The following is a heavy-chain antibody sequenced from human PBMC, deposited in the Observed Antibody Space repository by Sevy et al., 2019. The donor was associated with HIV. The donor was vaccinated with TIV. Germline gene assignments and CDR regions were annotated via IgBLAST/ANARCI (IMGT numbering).Heavy chain of an antibody. D-gene: IGHD3-22*01. J-gene: IGHJ4*02. V-gene: IGHV3-11*04. CDR2: ISSSDSTI. Sequence: GGSLRLSCAASGFTFSDYYMSWIRQAPGKGLEWVSYISSSDSTIYYADSVKGRFTISRDNAKNSLYLQMNSLRAEATAVYYCARGEYYDSSGYYPYFDYWGQGTLVTVSS. CDR1: GFTFSDYY. CDR3: ARGEYYDSSGYYPYFDY.